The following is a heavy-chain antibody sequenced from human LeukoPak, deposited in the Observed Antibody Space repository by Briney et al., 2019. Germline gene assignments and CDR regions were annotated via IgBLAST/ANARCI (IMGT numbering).Heavy chain of an antibody. D-gene: IGHD6-19*01. CDR3: AKDGSGWSFDY. CDR1: SYDFTSYA. CDR2: INAGNGNT. Sequence: ASVKVSCKASSYDFTSYAMHWVRQAPGQRLEWMGWINAGNGNTEYSQKFQDRVTVTRDTSTSTAYMELSSLRSEDTAVYYCAKDGSGWSFDYWGQGTLVIVSS. V-gene: IGHV1-3*01. J-gene: IGHJ4*02.